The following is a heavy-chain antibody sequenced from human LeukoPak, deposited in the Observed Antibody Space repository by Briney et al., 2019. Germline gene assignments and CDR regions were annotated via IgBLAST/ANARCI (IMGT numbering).Heavy chain of an antibody. J-gene: IGHJ4*02. CDR1: GASITNSDW. D-gene: IGHD6-19*01. V-gene: IGHV4-4*02. CDR2: IYHGGTT. Sequence: PSGTLSLTCSVSGASITNSDWWTWVRQPPGEGLEWIGEIYHGGTTKYNPSLKSRVTISVDKSKNEFSLKLSSVTAADTAVYYCARVRCSEGKCHFFDYWGQGTLVTVSS. CDR3: ARVRCSEGKCHFFDY.